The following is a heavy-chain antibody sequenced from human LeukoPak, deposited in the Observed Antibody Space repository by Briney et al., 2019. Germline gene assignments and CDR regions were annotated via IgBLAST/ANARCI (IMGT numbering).Heavy chain of an antibody. D-gene: IGHD2-2*01. V-gene: IGHV3-23*01. CDR2: ISGSGDNT. J-gene: IGHJ6*02. Sequence: GGSLRLSCAASGFTFSSYAISWVRQAPGKGLEWVSAISGSGDNTYYADSVRGRFTISRDNSRNTLYLQMNSLRAEDTAVYYCAKDGIVVVPAAIRGSGYYYGMDVWGQGTTVTVSS. CDR1: GFTFSSYA. CDR3: AKDGIVVVPAAIRGSGYYYGMDV.